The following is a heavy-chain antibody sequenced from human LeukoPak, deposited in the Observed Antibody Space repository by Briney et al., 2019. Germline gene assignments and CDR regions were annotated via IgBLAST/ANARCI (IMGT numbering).Heavy chain of an antibody. CDR3: AREVGATIAAAAYFDY. D-gene: IGHD6-13*01. CDR1: GFTFSDFI. CDR2: ISSSGSTI. J-gene: IGHJ4*02. V-gene: IGHV3-11*01. Sequence: GGSLRLSCAASGFTFSDFIMNWVRQAPGKGLEWVSYISSSGSTIYYADSVKGRFTISRDNAKNSLYLQMNSLRAEDTAVYYCAREVGATIAAAAYFDYWGQGTLVTVSS.